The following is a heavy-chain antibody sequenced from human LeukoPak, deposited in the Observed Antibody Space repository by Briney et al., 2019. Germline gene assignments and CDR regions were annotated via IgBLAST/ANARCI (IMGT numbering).Heavy chain of an antibody. CDR3: ARLVYDYVWGSYRYTEIDY. CDR2: IYYSGST. J-gene: IGHJ4*02. CDR1: GGSISSSCYY. Sequence: PSETLSLTCTVSGGSISSSCYYWGWIRQPPGKGLEWVGSIYYSGSTYYNPSLKSRVTISVDTSKNQFSLKLRSVTAADTAVYYCARLVYDYVWGSYRYTEIDYWGQGTLVTVSS. D-gene: IGHD3-16*02. V-gene: IGHV4-39*01.